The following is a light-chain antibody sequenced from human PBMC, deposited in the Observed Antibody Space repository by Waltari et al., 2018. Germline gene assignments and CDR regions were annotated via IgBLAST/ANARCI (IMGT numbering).Light chain of an antibody. CDR1: QDINNY. J-gene: IGKJ4*01. CDR3: QQYDSLPVT. V-gene: IGKV1-33*01. CDR2: DAS. Sequence: DIHMTQSPSSLSASVGDRVTFTCQASQDINNYLNWYHQKPGKAPKFLIYDASKLETGVPSRFSGSGSGTTFTCTISYLEPEDVGTYYCQQYDSLPVTFGGGTKVEI.